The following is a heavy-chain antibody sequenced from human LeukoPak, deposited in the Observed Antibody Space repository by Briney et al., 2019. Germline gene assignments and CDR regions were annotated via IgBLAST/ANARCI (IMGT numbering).Heavy chain of an antibody. CDR1: GFTFSNYR. Sequence: GGSLRLSCAASGFTFSNYRMSWVRQAPGKGLEWVANIKQDGSNKYYADSVKGRFTISRDNSKNTLYLQMNSLRAEDTAVYYCARDWGYGDYLYWYFDLWGRGTLVTVSS. J-gene: IGHJ2*01. CDR3: ARDWGYGDYLYWYFDL. V-gene: IGHV3-7*01. CDR2: IKQDGSNK. D-gene: IGHD4-17*01.